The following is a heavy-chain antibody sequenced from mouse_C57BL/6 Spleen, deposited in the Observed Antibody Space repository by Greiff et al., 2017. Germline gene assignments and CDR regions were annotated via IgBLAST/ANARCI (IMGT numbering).Heavy chain of an antibody. CDR2: ILPGSGST. Sequence: VMLVESGAELMKPGASVKLSCKATGYTFTGYWIEWVKQRPGHGLEWIGEILPGSGSTNYNEKFKGKATFTADTSSNTAYMQLSSLTTEDSAIYYCARSPHYYGSSHWYFDVWGTGTTVTVSS. CDR3: ARSPHYYGSSHWYFDV. J-gene: IGHJ1*03. V-gene: IGHV1-9*01. D-gene: IGHD1-1*01. CDR1: GYTFTGYW.